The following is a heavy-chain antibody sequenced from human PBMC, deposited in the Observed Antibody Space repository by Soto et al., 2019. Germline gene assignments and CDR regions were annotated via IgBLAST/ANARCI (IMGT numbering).Heavy chain of an antibody. Sequence: GGSLRLSCAASGFTFSSYAMSWVRQAPGKGLEWVSAISGSGGSTYYADSVKGRFTISRDNSKNTLYLHMNSLRAEDTAVYYCAKNYYDSSGYYYVRPVDYWGQGTLVTVSS. V-gene: IGHV3-23*01. J-gene: IGHJ4*02. CDR1: GFTFSSYA. D-gene: IGHD3-22*01. CDR3: AKNYYDSSGYYYVRPVDY. CDR2: ISGSGGST.